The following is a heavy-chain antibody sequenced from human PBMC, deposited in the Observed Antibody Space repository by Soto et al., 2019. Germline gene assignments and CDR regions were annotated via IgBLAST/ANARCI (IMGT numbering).Heavy chain of an antibody. Sequence: QVQLQASGPGLVKPSQTLSLTCTVSGGSLSSGDYFWSCIRQPPGKGLEWIGYIYYSWSTYYNPSLYSRVTISVDTSKNLFSLKLTSVTAPDTAVYYCARAATRRPREPLNYFDHWGQGTQVTVS. J-gene: IGHJ4*02. CDR2: IYYSWST. CDR1: GGSLSSGDYF. V-gene: IGHV4-30-4*01. D-gene: IGHD1-1*01. CDR3: ARAATRRPREPLNYFDH.